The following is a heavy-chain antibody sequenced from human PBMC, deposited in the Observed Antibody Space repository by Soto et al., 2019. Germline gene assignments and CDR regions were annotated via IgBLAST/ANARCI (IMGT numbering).Heavy chain of an antibody. CDR1: GFTFSSYG. V-gene: IGHV3-30*18. J-gene: IGHJ6*02. CDR2: ISYDGSNK. CDR3: VKVLGYCSSTSCARELYYYYGMDV. Sequence: QVQLVESGGGVVQPGRSLRLSCAASGFTFSSYGMHWVRQAPGKGLEWVAVISYDGSNKYYADSVKGRFTISRDNSKNTLYLQMNSLRAEDTAVYYCVKVLGYCSSTSCARELYYYYGMDVWGQGTTVTVSS. D-gene: IGHD2-2*01.